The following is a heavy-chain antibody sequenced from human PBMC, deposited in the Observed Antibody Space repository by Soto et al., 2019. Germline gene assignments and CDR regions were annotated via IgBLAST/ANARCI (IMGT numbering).Heavy chain of an antibody. CDR2: IYYSGST. Sequence: PSETLSLTCSVSGVSMNNYYWNWLRQPPGKGLEWIGYIYYSGSTNYNPSLKSRVTISVDTSRNQFSLNLSSVSAADTAMYYCARRYGGNFDYWGQGTLVTVSS. V-gene: IGHV4-59*01. CDR3: ARRYGGNFDY. D-gene: IGHD3-16*01. CDR1: GVSMNNYY. J-gene: IGHJ4*02.